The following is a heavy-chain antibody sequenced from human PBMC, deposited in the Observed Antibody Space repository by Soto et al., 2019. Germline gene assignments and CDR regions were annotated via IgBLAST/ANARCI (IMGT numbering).Heavy chain of an antibody. J-gene: IGHJ4*02. CDR3: ARDRRPLDYYGSGSYYEAFDY. CDR1: GFTFSSYG. CDR2: IWYDGSNK. Sequence: QVQLVESGGGVVQPGRSLRLSCAASGFTFSSYGMHWVRQAPGKGLEWVAVIWYDGSNKYYADSVKGRFTISRDNSKNTLYLQMNSLRAEDTAVYYGARDRRPLDYYGSGSYYEAFDYWGQGTLVTVSS. D-gene: IGHD3-10*01. V-gene: IGHV3-33*01.